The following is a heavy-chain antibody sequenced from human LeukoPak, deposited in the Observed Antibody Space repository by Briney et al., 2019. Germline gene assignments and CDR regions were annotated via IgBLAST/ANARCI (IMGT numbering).Heavy chain of an antibody. Sequence: PSETLSLTCSVSTDSTNTYDWSRMRQSPGKGLEWIGHIYHSGSTDYNRSFKSRVTISIDMSKREFSLKLTSVTVADTAMYYCVRLRWELMAPYFDHWGQGAFVIVSS. J-gene: IGHJ4*02. CDR1: TDSTNTYD. D-gene: IGHD1-26*01. CDR2: IYHSGST. CDR3: VRLRWELMAPYFDH. V-gene: IGHV4-59*01.